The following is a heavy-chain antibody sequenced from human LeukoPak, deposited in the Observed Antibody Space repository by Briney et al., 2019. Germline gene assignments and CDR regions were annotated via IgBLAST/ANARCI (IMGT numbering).Heavy chain of an antibody. V-gene: IGHV3-66*01. Sequence: SGGSLRLSCAASGFTVSSNYMSWVREAPGKGLEWVSVIYSGGSTYYADSVKGRFTISRDNSKNTLYLQMNSLRAEDTAVYYCVRDSSKNAFDIWGQGTMVTVSS. D-gene: IGHD2-2*01. CDR2: IYSGGST. CDR1: GFTVSSNY. CDR3: VRDSSKNAFDI. J-gene: IGHJ3*02.